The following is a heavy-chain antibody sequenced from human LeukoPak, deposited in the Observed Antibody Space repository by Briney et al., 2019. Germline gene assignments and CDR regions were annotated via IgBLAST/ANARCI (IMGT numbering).Heavy chain of an antibody. J-gene: IGHJ4*02. CDR2: ISYDGSNK. CDR1: GFTFSSYA. CDR3: AKNYCSSTSCYPYYFDY. Sequence: GGSLRLSCAASGFTFSSYAMHWVRQAPGKGLEWVAVISYDGSNKYYADSVKGRFTISRDNSKNTLYLQMNSLRAEDTAVYYCAKNYCSSTSCYPYYFDYWGQGTLVTVSS. D-gene: IGHD2-2*01. V-gene: IGHV3-30*04.